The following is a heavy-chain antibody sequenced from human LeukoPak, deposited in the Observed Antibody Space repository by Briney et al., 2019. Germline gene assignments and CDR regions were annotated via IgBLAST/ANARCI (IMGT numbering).Heavy chain of an antibody. CDR1: GYTFTGYY. J-gene: IGHJ4*02. V-gene: IGHV1-2*02. D-gene: IGHD4-17*01. CDR2: INPNSGGT. Sequence: VASVKVSCKASGYTFTGYYMHWVRQAPGQGLEWMGWINPNSGGTNYAQKFQGRVTMTRDTSISTAYMELSRLRSDDTAVYYCARGSGDYEPQYYFDYWGQGTLVTVSS. CDR3: ARGSGDYEPQYYFDY.